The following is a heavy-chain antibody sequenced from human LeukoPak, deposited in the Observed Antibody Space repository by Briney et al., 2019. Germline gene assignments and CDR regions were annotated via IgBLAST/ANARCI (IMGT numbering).Heavy chain of an antibody. V-gene: IGHV3-30-3*01. D-gene: IGHD3-16*01. Sequence: GGSLRLSCAASGFTFSNFAMHWVRQAPGKGLEWVAVISYDGDNEYYADSVKGQFTISRDNSKDRLYLQMNSLRPEGTAMYYCARVRGGRSWYYYGMDVWGRGTTVTVSS. CDR1: GFTFSNFA. CDR3: ARVRGGRSWYYYGMDV. J-gene: IGHJ6*02. CDR2: ISYDGDNE.